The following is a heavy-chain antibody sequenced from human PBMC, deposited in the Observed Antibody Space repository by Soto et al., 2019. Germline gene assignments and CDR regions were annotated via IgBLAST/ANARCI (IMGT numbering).Heavy chain of an antibody. CDR1: GYTFTSHD. CDR3: ASDMSTT. D-gene: IGHD2-2*01. J-gene: IGHJ5*02. V-gene: IGHV1-8*01. Sequence: ASVYVSCKASGYTFTSHDINWMRQTTGQGLEWMGWMNPNSGHTNSAQKFQGRVTMTRDTSINTAYMELTNLRSEDTAIYYCASDMSTTWGQGTLVTVSS. CDR2: MNPNSGHT.